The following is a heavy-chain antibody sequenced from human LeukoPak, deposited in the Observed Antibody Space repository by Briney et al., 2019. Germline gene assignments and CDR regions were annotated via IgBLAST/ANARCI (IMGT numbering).Heavy chain of an antibody. CDR3: ARDTGQYAPGTPGFTRFDP. Sequence: SETLSLTCTVSGASISSTTYYWGWIRQPPGKGLEWIGSVYNSGSTYYNPSLKSRVIVSLAMSQNQFSLRLTSVTAADTAVYYCARDTGQYAPGTPGFTRFDPWGQGTLVTVSS. V-gene: IGHV4-39*07. D-gene: IGHD3-10*01. CDR1: GASISSTTYY. CDR2: VYNSGST. J-gene: IGHJ5*02.